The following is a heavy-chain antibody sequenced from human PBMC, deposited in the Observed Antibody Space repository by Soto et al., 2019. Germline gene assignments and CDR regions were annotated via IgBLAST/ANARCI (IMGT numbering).Heavy chain of an antibody. CDR1: GFTFSSYA. CDR3: ARWGYSSGSRLGFDP. J-gene: IGHJ5*02. Sequence: QVQLVESGGGVVQPGRSLRLSCAASGFTFSSYAMHWVRQAPGKGLEWVAVISYDGSNKYYADSVKGRFTISRDNSKNTLYLQMNSLRAEDTAVYYCARWGYSSGSRLGFDPWGQGTLVTVSS. D-gene: IGHD6-19*01. V-gene: IGHV3-30-3*01. CDR2: ISYDGSNK.